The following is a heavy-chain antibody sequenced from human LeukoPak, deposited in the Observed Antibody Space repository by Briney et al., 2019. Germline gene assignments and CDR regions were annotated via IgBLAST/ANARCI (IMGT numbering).Heavy chain of an antibody. CDR3: ASRPADSTWFGVFDY. CDR1: GSSINSHY. CDR2: VFNGGST. Sequence: SYTLSLTCSVSGSSINSHYWSWIRQSPGKGLEGMGYVFNGGSTNYTPSLKSRVTTSLDTSRGQFSLRLSSVTAADTAIYYCASRPADSTWFGVFDYWSQGTLVTVSS. J-gene: IGHJ4*02. V-gene: IGHV4-59*07. D-gene: IGHD3-10*01.